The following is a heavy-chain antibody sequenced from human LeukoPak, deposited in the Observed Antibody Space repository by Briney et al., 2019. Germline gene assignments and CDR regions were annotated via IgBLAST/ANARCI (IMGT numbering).Heavy chain of an antibody. D-gene: IGHD6-19*01. J-gene: IGHJ6*02. Sequence: SETLSLTCTVSGGSISSSSYYWGWIRQPPGKGLEWIGSIYYSGSTYYNPSLKSRVTISVDTSKNQFSLKLSSVTAADTAVYYCARVLHKQWLVLDPLSGMDVWGQGTTVTVSS. CDR3: ARVLHKQWLVLDPLSGMDV. V-gene: IGHV4-39*07. CDR2: IYYSGST. CDR1: GGSISSSSYY.